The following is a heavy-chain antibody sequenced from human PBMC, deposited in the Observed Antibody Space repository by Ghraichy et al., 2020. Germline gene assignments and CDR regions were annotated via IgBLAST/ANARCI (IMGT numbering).Heavy chain of an antibody. V-gene: IGHV1-8*01. CDR2: MNPNSGNT. Sequence: ASGKVSCKASGYTFTSYDINWVRQATGQGLEWMGWMNPNSGNTGYAQKFQGRVTMTRNTSISTAYMELSSLRSEDTAVYYCARGRVATKNSYWYFDLWGRGTLVTVSS. CDR1: GYTFTSYD. CDR3: ARGRVATKNSYWYFDL. J-gene: IGHJ2*01. D-gene: IGHD5-24*01.